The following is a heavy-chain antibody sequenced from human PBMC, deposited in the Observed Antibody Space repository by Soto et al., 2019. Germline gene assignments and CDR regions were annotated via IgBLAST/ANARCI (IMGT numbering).Heavy chain of an antibody. D-gene: IGHD6-19*01. CDR3: ARGIAVGGTDGAFDI. CDR2: INPSGGST. V-gene: IGHV1-46*01. J-gene: IGHJ3*02. Sequence: ASVKVSCKASGYTFTSYYMHWVRQAPGQGLEWMGIINPSGGSTSYAQKFQGRVTMTRDTSTSTVYMELSSLRSEDTAVYYCARGIAVGGTDGAFDIWGQGTMVTVSS. CDR1: GYTFTSYY.